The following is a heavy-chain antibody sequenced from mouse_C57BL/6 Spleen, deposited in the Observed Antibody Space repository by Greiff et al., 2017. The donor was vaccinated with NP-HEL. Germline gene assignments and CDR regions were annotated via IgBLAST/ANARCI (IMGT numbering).Heavy chain of an antibody. Sequence: VQLQQSGAELVRPGTSVKVSCKASGYAFTNYLIEWVKQRPGQGLEWIGVINPGSGGTNYNEKFKGKAPLTADKSSSTAYMQLSSLTSEDSAVYFCARSDGYYSFAYWGQGTLVTVSA. CDR2: INPGSGGT. D-gene: IGHD2-3*01. V-gene: IGHV1-54*01. CDR3: ARSDGYYSFAY. CDR1: GYAFTNYL. J-gene: IGHJ3*01.